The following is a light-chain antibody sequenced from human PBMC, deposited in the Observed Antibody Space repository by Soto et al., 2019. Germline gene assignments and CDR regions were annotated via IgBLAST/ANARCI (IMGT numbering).Light chain of an antibody. V-gene: IGKV1-6*01. CDR3: LQDYGDSWT. J-gene: IGKJ1*01. Sequence: QITQSPSSLSASVGEKIIITCRASRDVGSDVSWYQQKPGQAPKLLIYAASNLYTGVPSRFSGSRSGTEFTLTISSLQPEDFASYYCLQDYGDSWTFGQGTRWIS. CDR2: AAS. CDR1: RDVGSD.